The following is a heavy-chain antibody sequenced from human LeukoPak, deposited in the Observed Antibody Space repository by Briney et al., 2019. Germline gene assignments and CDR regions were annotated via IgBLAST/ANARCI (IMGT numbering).Heavy chain of an antibody. Sequence: PGGSLSLTSAASGFTFRNYWMGWHRQAPGQGLEWVANTKPDGSAEYYADSVRGRFTTSRDNANNCLYLQMYRLRAEDTAIYYCARDGGLNTNFDYWGQGTLVTVSS. D-gene: IGHD2-15*01. CDR3: ARDGGLNTNFDY. CDR2: TKPDGSAE. J-gene: IGHJ4*02. V-gene: IGHV3-7*01. CDR1: GFTFRNYW.